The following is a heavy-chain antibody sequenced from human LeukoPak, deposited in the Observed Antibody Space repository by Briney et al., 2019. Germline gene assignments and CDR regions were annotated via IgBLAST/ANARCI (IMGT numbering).Heavy chain of an antibody. CDR1: GFTFSSYW. V-gene: IGHV3-7*01. J-gene: IGHJ4*02. Sequence: GGSLRLSCAASGFTFSSYWMSWVRQAPGKGLEWVANIKQDGSEKYYVDSVKGRFTISRDNAKNSLYLQMNSLRAKDTAVYYCARVGAVRLRQVFDYWGQGTQVTVSS. CDR3: ARVGAVRLRQVFDY. CDR2: IKQDGSEK. D-gene: IGHD4-17*01.